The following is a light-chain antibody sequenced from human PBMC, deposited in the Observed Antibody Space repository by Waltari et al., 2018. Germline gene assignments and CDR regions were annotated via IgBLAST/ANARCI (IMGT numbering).Light chain of an antibody. CDR3: QQYNDWPPNT. CDR1: QSVSSN. V-gene: IGKV3D-15*01. Sequence: EIVMTQSPATLSVSPGERATLACRASQSVSSNLAWYQQKPGQAPRLLMYGASTRATGIPARFSGSGSGTEFTLTISSLQSEDFAVYYCQQYNDWPPNTFGQGTKLEI. J-gene: IGKJ2*01. CDR2: GAS.